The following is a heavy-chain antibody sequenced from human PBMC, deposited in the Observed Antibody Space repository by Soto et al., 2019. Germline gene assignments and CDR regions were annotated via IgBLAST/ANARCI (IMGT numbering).Heavy chain of an antibody. Sequence: PGGSLRLSCAASGFTFSDYAMTWVRQASGKGLEWVSSICGSDGSTYYSDSVRGRFTISRDNSQYTLYLQMDSLRSEDTAMYYCARDDGSGTYFQYPLGPWGQGTLVTVCS. V-gene: IGHV3-23*01. CDR2: ICGSDGST. CDR1: GFTFSDYA. CDR3: ARDDGSGTYFQYPLGP. D-gene: IGHD3-10*01. J-gene: IGHJ5*02.